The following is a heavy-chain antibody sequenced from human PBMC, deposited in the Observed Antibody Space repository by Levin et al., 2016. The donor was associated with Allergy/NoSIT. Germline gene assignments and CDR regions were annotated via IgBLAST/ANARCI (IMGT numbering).Heavy chain of an antibody. D-gene: IGHD1/OR15-1a*01. J-gene: IGHJ3*02. V-gene: IGHV3-23*01. Sequence: WIRQPPGKGLEWVSGIRDSGDRTYPADSIEGRFTISRDNSKNTLYLQMNSLRAEDTAVYYCAKRVLGNTGPFDIWGQGTMVTVSS. CDR2: IRDSGDRT. CDR3: AKRVLGNTGPFDI.